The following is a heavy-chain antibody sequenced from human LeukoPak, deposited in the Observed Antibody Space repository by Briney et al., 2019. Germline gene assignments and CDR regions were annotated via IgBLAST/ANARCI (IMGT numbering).Heavy chain of an antibody. CDR1: GGLISISTYY. V-gene: IGHV4-39*07. CDR2: IYYSGTT. D-gene: IGHD6-19*01. CDR3: ARDGLAGTSLDY. J-gene: IGHJ4*02. Sequence: SETLSLTCTVSGGLISISTYYWGWIRQPPGKGLEWIGSIYYSGTTHYNPSLKSRVTIAVDTSKNQFSLKLISVTAADTAVYYCARDGLAGTSLDYWGQGTLVTVSS.